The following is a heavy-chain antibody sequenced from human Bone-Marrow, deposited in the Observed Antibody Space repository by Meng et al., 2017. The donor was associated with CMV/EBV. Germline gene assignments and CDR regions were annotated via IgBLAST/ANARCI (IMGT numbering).Heavy chain of an antibody. D-gene: IGHD4-17*01. V-gene: IGHV3-74*01. CDR1: GFTFSSYW. J-gene: IGHJ4*02. Sequence: GESLKISCVVSGFTFSSYWMHWVRQAAGKGLVWVSHINSDGSSTRYADSVKGRFTISRDNAKNSLYLQMNSLRAEDTAVYYCARVPSTVTTGWEDYWGQGTLVTVSS. CDR3: ARVPSTVTTGWEDY. CDR2: INSDGSST.